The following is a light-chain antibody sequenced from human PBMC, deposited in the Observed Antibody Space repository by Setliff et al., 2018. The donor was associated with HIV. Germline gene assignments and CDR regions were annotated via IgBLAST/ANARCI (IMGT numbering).Light chain of an antibody. J-gene: IGLJ3*02. Sequence: QSALTQPPSASGSPGQSVTISCTGTSSDVGGYNYVSWYQQHPGKAPKVMIYEVNKRPSGVPDRFSGSKSGNMASLTVSGLQADDEADYYCSSYAGGNNMVFGGGTKVTVL. CDR1: SSDVGGYNY. CDR3: SSYAGGNNMV. CDR2: EVN. V-gene: IGLV2-8*01.